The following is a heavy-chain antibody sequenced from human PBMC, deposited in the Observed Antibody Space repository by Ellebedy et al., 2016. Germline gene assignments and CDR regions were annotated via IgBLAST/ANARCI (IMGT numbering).Heavy chain of an antibody. CDR1: GFTFSSYA. V-gene: IGHV3-30-3*01. CDR2: ISYDGSNK. D-gene: IGHD7-27*01. CDR3: AREATRELGGPPTGD. J-gene: IGHJ4*02. Sequence: GGSLRLSCAASGFTFSSYAMHWVRQAPGKGLEWVAVISYDGSNKYYADSVKGRFTISRDNSKNTLYLQMNSLRAEDTAVYYCAREATRELGGPPTGDWGQGTLVTVSS.